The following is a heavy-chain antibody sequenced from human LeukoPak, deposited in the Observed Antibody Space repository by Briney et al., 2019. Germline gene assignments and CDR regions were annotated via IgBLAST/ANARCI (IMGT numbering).Heavy chain of an antibody. Sequence: SQTLSLTCAVSGGSISSGGYSWSWIRQPPGKGLEWIGYIYYSGSTYYNPSLKSRVTISVDTSKNQFSLKLSSVTAADTAVYYCAKSGGYGLIDYWGQGTLVTVSS. CDR2: IYYSGST. CDR1: GGSISSGGYS. J-gene: IGHJ4*01. CDR3: AKSGGYGLIDY. D-gene: IGHD6-25*01. V-gene: IGHV4-30-4*07.